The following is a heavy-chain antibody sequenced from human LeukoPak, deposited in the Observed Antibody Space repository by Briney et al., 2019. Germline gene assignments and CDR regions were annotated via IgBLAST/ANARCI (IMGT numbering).Heavy chain of an antibody. J-gene: IGHJ4*02. CDR1: GGSISSYY. CDR2: IYYSGST. D-gene: IGHD1-26*01. V-gene: IGHV4-59*01. CDR3: ARGVNSGYFDY. Sequence: SETLSLTCTVSGGSISSYYWTWIRQPPGKGLEWIGYIYYSGSTNYNPSLKSRVTISVDTSKTQFSLKLTSVTAVDTAVYYCARGVNSGYFDYCGQGTLVTVSS.